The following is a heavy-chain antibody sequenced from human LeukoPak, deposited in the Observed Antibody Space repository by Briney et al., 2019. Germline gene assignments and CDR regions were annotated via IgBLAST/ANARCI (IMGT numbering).Heavy chain of an antibody. CDR3: ARVRRGYLDY. CDR1: GGSFSGYY. Sequence: SETLSLTCAVYGGSFSGYYWSWIRQPPGKGLEWIGEINHSGSTNYNPSLKSRVTISMDTSKNQFSLKLSSVTAADTAVYYCARVRRGYLDYWGQGTLVTVSS. J-gene: IGHJ4*02. CDR2: INHSGST. V-gene: IGHV4-34*01. D-gene: IGHD6-6*01.